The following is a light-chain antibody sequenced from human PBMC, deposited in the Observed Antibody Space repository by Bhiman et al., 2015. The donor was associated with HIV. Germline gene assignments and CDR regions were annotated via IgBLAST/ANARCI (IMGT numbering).Light chain of an antibody. J-gene: IGLJ1*01. CDR1: SSDISGYNY. CDR3: TSYTISSLYV. CDR2: DVS. Sequence: QSALTQPPSASGSPGQSVTISCTGTSSDISGYNYVSWYQQHPGKAPKLMIYDVSKRSSGVSNRFSGSKSGNTASLTISGLQAEDEADYYCTSYTISSLYVFGTGTKVTVL. V-gene: IGLV2-14*01.